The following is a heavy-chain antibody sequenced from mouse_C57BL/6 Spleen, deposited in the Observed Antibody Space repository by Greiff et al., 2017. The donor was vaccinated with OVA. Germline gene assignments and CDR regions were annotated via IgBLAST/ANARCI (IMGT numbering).Heavy chain of an antibody. CDR2: IDPSDSYT. V-gene: IGHV1-69*01. D-gene: IGHD1-1*01. CDR1: GYTFTSYW. CDR3: ARNYYYGSSPWFAY. J-gene: IGHJ3*01. Sequence: QVQLQQPGAELVMPGASVKLSCKASGYTFTSYWMHWVKQRPGQGLEWIGEIDPSDSYTNYNQKFKGKSTLTVDKSSSTAYMQLSSLTSEDSAVYYWARNYYYGSSPWFAYWGQGTLVTVAA.